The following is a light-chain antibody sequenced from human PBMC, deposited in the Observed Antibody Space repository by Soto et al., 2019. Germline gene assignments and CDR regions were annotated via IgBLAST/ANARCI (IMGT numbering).Light chain of an antibody. J-gene: IGKJ1*01. V-gene: IGKV4-1*01. CDR2: WAS. Sequence: DIVMTQSPDSLAVSLGERATINCKSSQSVLYSANNMNYLAWYQQKPGQPPKLLIYWASTRESGVPDRFSGSGSGTDLTLTITGLQAEDVAVYYCQRYSSPPQTLGQGTKVDIK. CDR3: QRYSSPPQT. CDR1: QSVLYSANNMNY.